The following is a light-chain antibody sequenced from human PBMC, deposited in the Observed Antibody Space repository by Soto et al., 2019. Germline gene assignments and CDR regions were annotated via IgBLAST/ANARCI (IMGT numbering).Light chain of an antibody. J-gene: IGLJ2*01. CDR1: SSDVGGYNY. CDR3: SSYTSSSTLVV. CDR2: DVN. V-gene: IGLV2-14*03. Sequence: QSVLTQPASVSGSPGQSITISCTGTSSDVGGYNYVSWYQQHPGKAPKLMIYDVNNRPSWVSNRFSGSKSGNTASLTISGLQAEDEADYYCSSYTSSSTLVVFGGGTTLTVL.